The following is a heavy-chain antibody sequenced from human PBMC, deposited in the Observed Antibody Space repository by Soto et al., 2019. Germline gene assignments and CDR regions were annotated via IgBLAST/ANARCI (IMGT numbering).Heavy chain of an antibody. Sequence: PGASLKISCKGSGYSFTSYWISWVRQMPGKGLEWMGRIDPSDSYTNYSPSFQGHVTISADKSISTAYLQWSSLRASDTAMYYCAGTPGIAAAGDYYYGMDVWGQGTTVTVS. V-gene: IGHV5-10-1*01. D-gene: IGHD6-13*01. CDR1: GYSFTSYW. CDR2: IDPSDSYT. CDR3: AGTPGIAAAGDYYYGMDV. J-gene: IGHJ6*02.